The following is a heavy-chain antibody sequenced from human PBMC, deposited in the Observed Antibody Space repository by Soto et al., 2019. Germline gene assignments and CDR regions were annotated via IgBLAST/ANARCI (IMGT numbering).Heavy chain of an antibody. CDR1: GYTFTSYY. V-gene: IGHV1-2*04. CDR3: ARDHGLYYFDY. J-gene: IGHJ4*02. CDR2: INPNSGGT. Sequence: ASVKVSCKASGYTFTSYYMHWVRQAPGQGLEWMGWINPNSGGTNYAQKFQGWVTMTRDTSISTAYMELSRLRSDDTAVYYCARDHGLYYFDYWGQGTLVTVSS.